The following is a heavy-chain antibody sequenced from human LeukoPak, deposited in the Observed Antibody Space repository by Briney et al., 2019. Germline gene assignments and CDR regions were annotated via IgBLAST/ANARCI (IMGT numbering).Heavy chain of an antibody. J-gene: IGHJ4*02. CDR2: ISSSGSTI. CDR3: ARDQEWGYYYDSGSSGPHYFDN. D-gene: IGHD3-10*01. Sequence: HPGGSQRLSCAASGLTISSYEMNWVRQAPGKGLEWVPYISSSGSTIYYADSVKGRFTISRDNAKNSLYLQMNSLRAEDTAVYYCARDQEWGYYYDSGSSGPHYFDNWGQGTLVTVSS. CDR1: GLTISSYE. V-gene: IGHV3-48*03.